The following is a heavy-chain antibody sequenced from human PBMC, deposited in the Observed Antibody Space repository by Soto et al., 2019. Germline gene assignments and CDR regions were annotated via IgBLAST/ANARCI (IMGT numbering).Heavy chain of an antibody. V-gene: IGHV4-30-4*01. J-gene: IGHJ3*02. CDR2: IYSSGST. Sequence: SETLSLTCTVSGGSISSGDYYWSWIRLPPGKGLEWIGFIYSSGSTNYNPPLKSRVTISVDTSKNQFSLKLSSVTAADTAVYFCSRRYGLSAFDIWGQGTMVTVSS. CDR3: SRRYGLSAFDI. D-gene: IGHD3-10*01. CDR1: GGSISSGDYY.